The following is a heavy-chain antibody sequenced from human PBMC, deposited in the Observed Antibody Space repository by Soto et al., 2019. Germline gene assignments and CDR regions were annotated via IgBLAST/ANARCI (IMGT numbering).Heavy chain of an antibody. J-gene: IGHJ4*02. V-gene: IGHV3-23*01. Sequence: GGSLRLSCAASGFTFSSYAMSWVRQAPGKRLEWVSAISGSGGSTYYADSVKGRFTISRDNSKNTLYLQMNSLRAEDTAVYYCAKQRCSGGSCYLGYRDYFDYWGQGTLVTVSS. D-gene: IGHD2-15*01. CDR1: GFTFSSYA. CDR2: ISGSGGST. CDR3: AKQRCSGGSCYLGYRDYFDY.